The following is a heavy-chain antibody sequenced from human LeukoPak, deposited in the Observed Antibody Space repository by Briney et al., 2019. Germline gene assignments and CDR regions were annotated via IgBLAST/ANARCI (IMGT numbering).Heavy chain of an antibody. CDR3: AKEGFDY. J-gene: IGHJ4*02. CDR2: ISATGGTR. CDR1: GFTFSNYV. V-gene: IGHV3-23*01. Sequence: PGGSLRLSCAASGFTFSNYVMSWVRQAPGKGLEWVSSISATGGTRYYAGSVKGRCTISRDNSKSTLYLQMNSLRAEDTAVYYCAKEGFDYWGQGTLVTVSS.